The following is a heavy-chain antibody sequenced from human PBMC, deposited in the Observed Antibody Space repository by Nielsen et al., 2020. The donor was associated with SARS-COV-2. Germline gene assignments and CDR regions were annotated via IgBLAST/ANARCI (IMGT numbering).Heavy chain of an antibody. CDR2: ISSSSSYI. CDR1: GFTFSSYW. J-gene: IGHJ6*02. V-gene: IGHV3-21*01. CDR3: ARDGLWSSLSKLGVDV. D-gene: IGHD2-21*01. Sequence: GGSLRLSCAASGFTFSSYWMSWVRQAPGKGLEWVSSISSSSSYIYYADSVKGRFTISRDNAKNSLYLQMNSLRAEDTAVYYCARDGLWSSLSKLGVDVWGQGTTVTVSS.